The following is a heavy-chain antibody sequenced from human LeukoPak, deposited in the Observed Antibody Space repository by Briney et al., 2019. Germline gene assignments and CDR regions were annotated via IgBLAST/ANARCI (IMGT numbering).Heavy chain of an antibody. D-gene: IGHD5-12*01. Sequence: SDTLSLTCDVYSRRSRGYYCTWIPHPPGKARVCGGEIDHSGRTNYSPSLANRVTISADMSKNHFSLKLDTVTAADTAVYYCASPASGNKDGFDYWGQGTLVGVSS. V-gene: IGHV4-34*01. CDR2: IDHSGRT. J-gene: IGHJ4*02. CDR1: SRRSRGYY. CDR3: ASPASGNKDGFDY.